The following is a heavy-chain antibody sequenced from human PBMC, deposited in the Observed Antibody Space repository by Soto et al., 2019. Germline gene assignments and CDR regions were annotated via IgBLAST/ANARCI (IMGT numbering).Heavy chain of an antibody. D-gene: IGHD1-26*01. J-gene: IGHJ5*01. Sequence: SHTLSLTCHISAERFSSSPVTFNCMRQSPSTRFEWLGRTYYRSKWYNDYAESVKSRITINPDTSKNQFSLHLNSVTPEDTAVYYCVRLIGNSWLDFWGQGTLVTVSS. CDR1: AERFSSSPVT. CDR3: VRLIGNSWLDF. V-gene: IGHV6-1*01. CDR2: TYYRSKWYN.